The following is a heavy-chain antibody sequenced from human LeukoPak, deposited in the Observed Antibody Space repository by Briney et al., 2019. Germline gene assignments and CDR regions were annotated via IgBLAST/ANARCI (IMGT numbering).Heavy chain of an antibody. CDR2: IYYSGST. J-gene: IGHJ4*02. CDR3: ARYSSSWTVFDY. V-gene: IGHV4-30-4*01. CDR1: GGSISSGDYY. Sequence: PSETLSLTCTVSGGSISSGDYYWSWIRQPPGKGLEWIGYIYYSGSTYHNPSLKSRLTISVDTSKSQFSLKLSSVTAADTAVYYCARYSSSWTVFDYWGQGTLVTVSS. D-gene: IGHD6-13*01.